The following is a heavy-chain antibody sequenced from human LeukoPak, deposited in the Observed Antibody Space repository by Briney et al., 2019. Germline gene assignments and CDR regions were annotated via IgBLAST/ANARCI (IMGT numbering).Heavy chain of an antibody. J-gene: IGHJ4*02. V-gene: IGHV4-61*08. CDR2: IYYSGST. CDR1: GGSISSGGYY. Sequence: PSETLSLTCTVSGGSISSGGYYWSWIRQHPGKGLEWIGYIYYSGSTNYNPSLKSRVTISVDTSKNQFSLKLSSVTAADTAVYYCARDNRGHFDYWGQGTLVTVSS. D-gene: IGHD7-27*01. CDR3: ARDNRGHFDY.